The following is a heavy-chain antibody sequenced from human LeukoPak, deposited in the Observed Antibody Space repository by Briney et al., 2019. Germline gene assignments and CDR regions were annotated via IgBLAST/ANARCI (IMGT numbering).Heavy chain of an antibody. V-gene: IGHV4-59*01. CDR2: IYYSGST. D-gene: IGHD1-26*01. J-gene: IGHJ6*02. CDR1: GGSISSYY. Sequence: PSETLSLTCTASGGSISSYYWSWIRQPPGKGLEWIGYIYYSGSTYYNPSLKSRVTISVDTSKNQFSLKLSSVTAADTAVYYCARGGRISPYYGMDVWGQGTTVTVSS. CDR3: ARGGRISPYYGMDV.